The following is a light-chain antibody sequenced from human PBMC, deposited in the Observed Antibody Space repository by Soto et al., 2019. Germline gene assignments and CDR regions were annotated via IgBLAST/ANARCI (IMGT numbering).Light chain of an antibody. CDR1: QSVRNN. Sequence: EIVMTQSPATLSVSPGERATLSCRASQSVRNNLAWYQQKSGQAPRLLIYGASTRANGIPARFSGSGSGTEFTLTIGSLQSEDFAVYYCQQYDNWPLTFGGGTK. V-gene: IGKV3-15*01. J-gene: IGKJ4*01. CDR3: QQYDNWPLT. CDR2: GAS.